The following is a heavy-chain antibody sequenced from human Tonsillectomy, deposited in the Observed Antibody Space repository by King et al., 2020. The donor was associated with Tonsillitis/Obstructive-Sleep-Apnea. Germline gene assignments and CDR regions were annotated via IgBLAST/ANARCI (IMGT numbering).Heavy chain of an antibody. J-gene: IGHJ6*02. CDR2: ISSSGSTI. Sequence: VQLVESGGGLVQPGGSLRLSCAASGFTFSSYEMNWVRQAPGKGLEWVSYISSSGSTIYYADSVKGRFTISRDNAKNSVYRQLNSLRAEDTAVYYCARGSVSSTSCCYYYYGMDVWGQGTTVTVSS. D-gene: IGHD2-2*01. CDR3: ARGSVSSTSCCYYYYGMDV. CDR1: GFTFSSYE. V-gene: IGHV3-48*03.